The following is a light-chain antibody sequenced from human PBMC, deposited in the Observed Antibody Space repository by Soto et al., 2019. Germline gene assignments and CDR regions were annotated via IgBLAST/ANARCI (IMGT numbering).Light chain of an antibody. CDR2: AAS. V-gene: IGKV1-12*01. Sequence: DIQMTQSPSSVSASVGDRVTISCRASQDISNWLAWYQQKPGEAPKFLIYAASNLQSGVPSKFSVSGSRTDFTLTISSLQPEGFAVYYCQQSRRFPITFGQGTRLEIK. J-gene: IGKJ5*01. CDR3: QQSRRFPIT. CDR1: QDISNW.